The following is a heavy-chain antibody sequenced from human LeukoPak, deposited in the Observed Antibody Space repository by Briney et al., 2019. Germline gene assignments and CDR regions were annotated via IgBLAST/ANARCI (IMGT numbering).Heavy chain of an antibody. CDR3: ARTPYTIFGVVLYYFDY. CDR1: GYTFTSYG. CDR2: ISAYNGNT. Sequence: ASVTVSCKASGYTFTSYGISWVRQAPGQGLEWMGWISAYNGNTNYAQKLQGRVTMTTDTSTSTAYMELRSLRSDDTAVYYCARTPYTIFGVVLYYFDYWGQGTLVTVSS. D-gene: IGHD3-3*01. J-gene: IGHJ4*02. V-gene: IGHV1-18*01.